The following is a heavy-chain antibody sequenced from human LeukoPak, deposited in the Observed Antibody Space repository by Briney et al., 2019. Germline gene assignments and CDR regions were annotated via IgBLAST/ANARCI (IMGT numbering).Heavy chain of an antibody. J-gene: IGHJ6*02. CDR1: GFTFSNYA. V-gene: IGHV3-23*01. D-gene: IGHD3-10*01. CDR3: AKELQPGSNYYGLDV. Sequence: GGSLRLSCAASGFTFSNYAMSWVRQAPGKGLQWISSISNRDGSTYYAASVKGRFTISRDTSKNTLFLQMNSLRGEDTAVYYCAKELQPGSNYYGLDVWGLGTTVTVSS. CDR2: ISNRDGST.